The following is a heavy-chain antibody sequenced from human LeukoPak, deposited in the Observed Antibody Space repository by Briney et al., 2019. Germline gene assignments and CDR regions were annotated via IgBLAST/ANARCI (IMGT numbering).Heavy chain of an antibody. D-gene: IGHD2-15*01. Sequence: PGGSLRLSCAASGFTFSSYVMNWARQAPGKGLEQLAAITYDGSNKSYADFVKGRLTISRDNSKTTLYPQMHSLRAEATPVYYCPKESDQYCRGGSCYLYFDYWGQGTLVTVSS. CDR3: PKESDQYCRGGSCYLYFDY. V-gene: IGHV3-30*18. CDR2: ITYDGSNK. CDR1: GFTFSSYV. J-gene: IGHJ4*02.